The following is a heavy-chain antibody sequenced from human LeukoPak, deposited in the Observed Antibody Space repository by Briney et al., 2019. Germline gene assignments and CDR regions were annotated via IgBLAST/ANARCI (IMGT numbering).Heavy chain of an antibody. J-gene: IGHJ5*02. Sequence: GGSLRLSCAASGFSFTFYGMSWVRQAPGKGLEWVSYISTSSSTIYYADSVKGRFTISRDNAKNSLYLQMNSLRVEDTAVYYCAREAAPDHPWGQGTLVTVSS. V-gene: IGHV3-48*01. D-gene: IGHD6-13*01. CDR2: ISTSSSTI. CDR1: GFSFTFYG. CDR3: AREAAPDHP.